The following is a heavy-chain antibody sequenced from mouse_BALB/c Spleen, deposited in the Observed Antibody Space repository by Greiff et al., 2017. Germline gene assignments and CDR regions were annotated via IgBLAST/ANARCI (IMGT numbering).Heavy chain of an antibody. J-gene: IGHJ1*01. V-gene: IGHV2-6-5*01. CDR1: GFSLTDYG. D-gene: IGHD1-1*01. CDR3: AKHEHYGYWYFEV. Sequence: QVQLKESGPGLVAPSQSLSITCTVSGFSLTDYGVSWIRQPPGKGLEWLGVIGGGGSTYYNSALKSRLSISKDNSKRQVFLKMNSLQTDDTAMYYCAKHEHYGYWYFEVWGAGTPVTGSS. CDR2: IGGGGST.